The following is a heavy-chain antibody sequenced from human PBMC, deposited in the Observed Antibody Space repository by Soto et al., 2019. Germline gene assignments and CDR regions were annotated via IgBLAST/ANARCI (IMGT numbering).Heavy chain of an antibody. CDR1: GYTFTSYY. CDR2: INPSGGST. D-gene: IGHD3-3*01. Sequence: VASVKVSCNASGYTFTSYYMHWVRQAPGQGLEWMGIINPSGGSTSYAQKFQGRVTMTRDTSTSTVYMELSSLRSEDTAVYYCAAGITIFGETRGNYYGMDVWGQGTTVTVSS. J-gene: IGHJ6*02. CDR3: AAGITIFGETRGNYYGMDV. V-gene: IGHV1-46*01.